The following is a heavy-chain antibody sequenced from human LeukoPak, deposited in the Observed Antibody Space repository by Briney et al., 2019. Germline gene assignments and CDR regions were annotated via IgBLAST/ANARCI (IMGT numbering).Heavy chain of an antibody. J-gene: IGHJ3*02. V-gene: IGHV4-59*08. CDR3: ARGPYYYDSSGYHLAFDI. CDR2: IYYSGST. D-gene: IGHD3-22*01. Sequence: SETLSLTCTVSGGSISGHYWSWIRQPPGKGLEWIGYIYYSGSTNYNPSLKSRVTISVDTSKNQFSLKLSSVTAADTAVYYCARGPYYYDSSGYHLAFDIWGQGTMVTVSS. CDR1: GGSISGHY.